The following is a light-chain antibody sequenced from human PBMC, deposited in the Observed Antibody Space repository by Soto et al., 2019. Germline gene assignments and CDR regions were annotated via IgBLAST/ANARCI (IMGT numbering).Light chain of an antibody. V-gene: IGKV1-9*01. CDR1: QGISTY. CDR3: KKLNAYQIN. Sequence: IQLTQSPSFLAASVGGRGTITFRASQGISTYFAWYHQKPGKAPKLMIYGASTLQSGVPSRFSGSGSGTEFTLTISSLQPEDFATYYCKKLNAYQINCGQGTRREIK. CDR2: GAS. J-gene: IGKJ5*01.